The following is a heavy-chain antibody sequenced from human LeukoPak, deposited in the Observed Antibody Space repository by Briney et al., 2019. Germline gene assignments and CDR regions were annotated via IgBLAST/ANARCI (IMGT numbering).Heavy chain of an antibody. CDR1: GFTFSDFW. Sequence: GGSQRLSCAASGFTFSDFWMHWVRQAPGKELVWVSRINSGGTVTNYADSVKGRLTISRDNAKNTLYLQMNSLRAEDTAVYYCARAMSTFGGVRNYFDSWGQGTLVTVSS. CDR3: ARAMSTFGGVRNYFDS. CDR2: INSGGTVT. D-gene: IGHD3-16*01. J-gene: IGHJ4*02. V-gene: IGHV3-74*01.